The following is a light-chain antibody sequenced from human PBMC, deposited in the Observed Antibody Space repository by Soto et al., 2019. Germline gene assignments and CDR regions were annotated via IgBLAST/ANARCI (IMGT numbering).Light chain of an antibody. Sequence: QSVLTQPPSASGSPGQSVTISCTGTRDDVGGYNYVSWFQQLPGKAPKLMIYEVYKRPTGVPARFSGSKSGNTASLTVSWLQAGDDAIYYCSSYVTSNVVVFGGGTKLTVL. V-gene: IGLV2-8*01. CDR1: RDDVGGYNY. CDR2: EVY. J-gene: IGLJ2*01. CDR3: SSYVTSNVVV.